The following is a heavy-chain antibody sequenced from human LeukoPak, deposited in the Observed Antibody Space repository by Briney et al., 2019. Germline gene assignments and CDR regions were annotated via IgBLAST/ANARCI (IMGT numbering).Heavy chain of an antibody. Sequence: SETLSLTCAVYGGSFSGYYWSWIRQPPGKGQEWIGEINHSGSTNYNPSLKSRVTISVDTSKNQFSLKLSSVTAADTAVYYCARGLPRIAARFWTDYWGQGTLVTVSS. CDR2: INHSGST. V-gene: IGHV4-34*01. J-gene: IGHJ4*02. CDR1: GGSFSGYY. CDR3: ARGLPRIAARFWTDY. D-gene: IGHD6-6*01.